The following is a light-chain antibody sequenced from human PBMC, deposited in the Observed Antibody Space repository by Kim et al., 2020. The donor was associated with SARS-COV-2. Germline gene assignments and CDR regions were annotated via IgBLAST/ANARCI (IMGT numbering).Light chain of an antibody. CDR3: QQYGTSPPYT. CDR2: GAS. J-gene: IGKJ2*01. V-gene: IGKV3-20*01. Sequence: SPGERATLSCRASQSVTGSFLAWYQQKPGQAPRLLSHGASSRATGIPDRFSGSGSGTDFTLTISRLEPEDFAVYYCQQYGTSPPYTFGQGTKLEI. CDR1: QSVTGSF.